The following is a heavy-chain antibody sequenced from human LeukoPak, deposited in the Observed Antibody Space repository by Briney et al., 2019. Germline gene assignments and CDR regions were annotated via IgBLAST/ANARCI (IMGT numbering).Heavy chain of an antibody. CDR2: ISYDGSNK. CDR1: GFSFSNYA. CDR3: ARGYGYSSGWYFDY. D-gene: IGHD6-19*01. Sequence: GRSLRLSCAASGFSFSNYAMRWVRQAPGKGLEWVAVISYDGSNKYYADSVKGRFTISRDNSNNTLYLQMNSLRVEDTAVYYCARGYGYSSGWYFDYWGQGTLVTVSS. V-gene: IGHV3-30-3*01. J-gene: IGHJ4*02.